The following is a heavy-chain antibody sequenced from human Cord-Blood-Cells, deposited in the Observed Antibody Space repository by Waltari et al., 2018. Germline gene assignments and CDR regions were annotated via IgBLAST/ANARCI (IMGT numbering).Heavy chain of an antibody. Sequence: QVQLVQSGAEVKKPGASVKVSCKASGYTFNGYYMPWARQAPGQGLEWMGWINPNSGGTNYAQKFQGRVTMTRDTSISTAYMELSRLRSDDTAVYYCARVYGGYDTLDYWGQGTLVTVSS. CDR3: ARVYGGYDTLDY. D-gene: IGHD5-12*01. CDR2: INPNSGGT. CDR1: GYTFNGYY. V-gene: IGHV1-2*02. J-gene: IGHJ4*02.